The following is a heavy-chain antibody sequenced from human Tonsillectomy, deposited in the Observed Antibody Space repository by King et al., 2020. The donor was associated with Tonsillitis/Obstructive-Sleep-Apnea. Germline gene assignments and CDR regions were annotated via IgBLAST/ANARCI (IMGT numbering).Heavy chain of an antibody. CDR3: ARQSVLGSLGDV. Sequence: QVQLVQSGAAVKKPGASVQVSCKASGYTFTDYTVHWVRQAPGQRLEWMGWITPATGDTKYSQKFQGRVTISSDTSATTAYLELSSLKSEDTAVYLCARQSVLGSLGDVWGEGTTVTVSS. D-gene: IGHD7-27*01. CDR1: GYTFTDYT. V-gene: IGHV1-3*01. CDR2: ITPATGDT. J-gene: IGHJ6*01.